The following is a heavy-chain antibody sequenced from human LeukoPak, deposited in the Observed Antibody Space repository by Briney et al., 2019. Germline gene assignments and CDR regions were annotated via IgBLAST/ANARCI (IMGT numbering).Heavy chain of an antibody. V-gene: IGHV1-2*03. J-gene: IGHJ1*01. D-gene: IGHD3-10*01. CDR2: INANSGDT. CDR3: AVPGPYTEYFQH. Sequence: LGASVKVSCKASGHTFTGYYMHWVRQAPGQGLEWMGWINANSGDTNYAQKFQGRVTMTRDTSISTAYMELSRLRSDDTAVYYCAVPGPYTEYFQHWGQGTLVTVSS. CDR1: GHTFTGYY.